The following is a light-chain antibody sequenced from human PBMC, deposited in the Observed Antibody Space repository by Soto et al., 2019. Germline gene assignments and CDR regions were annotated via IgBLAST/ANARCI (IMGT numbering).Light chain of an antibody. V-gene: IGLV2-14*01. CDR2: DVS. Sequence: QSVMTQPASVSGSPGRSITMSCTGTSSDVGRYNYVSWYQQHPGKAPKLMIYDVSNRPSGVSNRFSGSKSGNTASLTISGLQAEDEADYYCSSYTSSSTPVVFGGGTKLTVL. CDR3: SSYTSSSTPVV. CDR1: SSDVGRYNY. J-gene: IGLJ2*01.